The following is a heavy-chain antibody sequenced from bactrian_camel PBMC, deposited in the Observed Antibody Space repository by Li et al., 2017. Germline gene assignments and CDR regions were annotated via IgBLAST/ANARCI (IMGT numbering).Heavy chain of an antibody. Sequence: QVQLVESGGGSVQAGGSMRLSCTIHGYTYSAGCMGWFRRAAGKEHEGVATIDHNGDTNYANSVKGRFTISRDSVKNTLYLQMNSLKSEDSALYYCVTSVEYCGGGGICYSTFEYWGRGPRSPSP. V-gene: IGHV3S57*01. D-gene: IGHD2*01. CDR1: GYTYSAGC. CDR2: IDHNGDT. J-gene: IGHJ4*01. CDR3: VTSVEYCGGGGICYSTFEY.